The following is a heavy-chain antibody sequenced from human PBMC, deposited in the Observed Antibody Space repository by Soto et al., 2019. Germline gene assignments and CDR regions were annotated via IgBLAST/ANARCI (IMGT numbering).Heavy chain of an antibody. CDR2: IYYSGST. CDR1: GGSISSSSYY. CDR3: AGHRWVRAAAGMDY. V-gene: IGHV4-39*01. Sequence: SETLSLTCTVSGGSISSSSYYWGWIRQPPGKGLEWIGSIYYSGSTYYNPSLKSRVTISVDTSKNQFSLKLSSVTAADTAGYYCAGHRWVRAAAGMDYWGQGTLVTVSS. J-gene: IGHJ4*02. D-gene: IGHD6-13*01.